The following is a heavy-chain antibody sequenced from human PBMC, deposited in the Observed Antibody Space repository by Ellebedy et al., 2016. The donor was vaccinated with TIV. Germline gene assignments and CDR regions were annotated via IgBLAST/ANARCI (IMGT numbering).Heavy chain of an antibody. CDR2: ISYDGSNK. J-gene: IGHJ4*02. CDR1: GFTFSSYA. Sequence: GGSLRLSCAASGFTFSSYAMYWVRQAPGKGLEWVAVISYDGSNKYYADSVKGRFTISRDNSKNTLYLQMNSLRSEDTAVYFCARDWPDSSSPFWGQGTLVTVSS. CDR3: ARDWPDSSSPF. D-gene: IGHD6-6*01. V-gene: IGHV3-30-3*01.